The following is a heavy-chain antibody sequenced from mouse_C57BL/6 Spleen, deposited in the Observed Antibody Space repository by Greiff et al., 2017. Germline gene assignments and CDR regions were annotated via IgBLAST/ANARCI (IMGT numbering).Heavy chain of an antibody. Sequence: VQGVESGAELARPGASVKLSCKASGYTFTSYGISWVKQRTGQGLEWIGEIYPRSGNTYYNEKFKGKATLTADKSSSTAYMELRSLTSEDSAVYFCARSGDYDGYFDYWGQGTTLTVSS. CDR2: IYPRSGNT. CDR3: ARSGDYDGYFDY. D-gene: IGHD2-4*01. V-gene: IGHV1-81*01. CDR1: GYTFTSYG. J-gene: IGHJ2*01.